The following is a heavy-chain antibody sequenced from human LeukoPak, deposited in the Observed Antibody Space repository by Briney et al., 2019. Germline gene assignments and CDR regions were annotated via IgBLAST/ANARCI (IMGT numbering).Heavy chain of an antibody. V-gene: IGHV3-30*02. J-gene: IGHJ6*03. D-gene: IGHD2-2*01. CDR3: ARTTEGYCRSTSCNGFYYSYYMDV. Sequence: PGGSLRLSCAASGFTFSSYGMHWVRQAPGKGLEWVAFIRYDGSNKYYADSVKGRFTISRDNSKNTLYLQMNSLRAEDTAVYYCARTTEGYCRSTSCNGFYYSYYMDVWGKGTTVTISS. CDR2: IRYDGSNK. CDR1: GFTFSSYG.